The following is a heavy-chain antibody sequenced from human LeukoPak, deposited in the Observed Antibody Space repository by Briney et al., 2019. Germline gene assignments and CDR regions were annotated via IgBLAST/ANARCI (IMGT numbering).Heavy chain of an antibody. J-gene: IGHJ4*02. Sequence: SETLSLTCTVSGGSISTGGYYWSWIRQYPGTGLEWIGYIYYSGTTDYNPSLKSRVTISIDSSKNQFSLNLSSVTAADTAVYYCAKGYFDTGGYSYRIFDSWGQGTLVTVSS. CDR1: GGSISTGGYY. D-gene: IGHD3-22*01. V-gene: IGHV4-31*03. CDR3: AKGYFDTGGYSYRIFDS. CDR2: IYYSGTT.